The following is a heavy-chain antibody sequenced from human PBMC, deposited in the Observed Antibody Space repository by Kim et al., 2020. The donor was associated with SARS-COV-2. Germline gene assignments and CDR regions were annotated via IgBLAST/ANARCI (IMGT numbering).Heavy chain of an antibody. CDR1: GYTFTSYY. Sequence: ASVKVSCKASGYTFTSYYMHWVRQAPGQGLEWMGIINPSGGSTSYAQKFQGRVTMTRDTSTSTVYMELSSLRSEDTAVYYCAIGYPWYGSGRYAFDIWGQGTMVTVSS. J-gene: IGHJ3*02. D-gene: IGHD3-10*01. CDR2: INPSGGST. CDR3: AIGYPWYGSGRYAFDI. V-gene: IGHV1-46*01.